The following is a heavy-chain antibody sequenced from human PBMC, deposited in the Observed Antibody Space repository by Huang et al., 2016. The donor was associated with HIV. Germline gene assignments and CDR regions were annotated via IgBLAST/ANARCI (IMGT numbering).Heavy chain of an antibody. CDR3: ARRLRYYYGSGRTSGYFDY. V-gene: IGHV3-7*01. CDR1: GFTFSSYW. J-gene: IGHJ4*02. D-gene: IGHD3-10*01. Sequence: EVQLVESGGGLVQPGGYLRLSCPASGFTFSSYWVSWVRQGQGKGGEWVAKIKEVVSEKYYVYSVKGRFSISRDNAKNSLYLQMNSLRAEDTAVYYGARRLRYYYGSGRTSGYFDYWGQGTLVTVSS. CDR2: IKEVVSEK.